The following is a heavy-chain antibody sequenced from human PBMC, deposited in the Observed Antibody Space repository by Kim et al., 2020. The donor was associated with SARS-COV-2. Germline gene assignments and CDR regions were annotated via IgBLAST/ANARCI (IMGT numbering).Heavy chain of an antibody. Sequence: GGSLRLSCAASGFTFSSYVMSWVRQAPGKGLEWVSVIYSGGSSTYYADSVKGRFTISRDNSKNTLYLQMNSLRAEDTAVYYCASGRFGELFFSAFDIWGQGTMVTVSS. CDR3: ASGRFGELFFSAFDI. D-gene: IGHD3-10*01. CDR2: IYSGGSST. CDR1: GFTFSSYV. V-gene: IGHV3-23*03. J-gene: IGHJ3*02.